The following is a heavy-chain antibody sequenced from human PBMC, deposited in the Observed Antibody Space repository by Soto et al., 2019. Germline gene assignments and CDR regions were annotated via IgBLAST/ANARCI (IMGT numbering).Heavy chain of an antibody. V-gene: IGHV6-1*01. Sequence: SQTLSLPCAISGDSVSSNTASWNWIRQSPSRGLEWLGRTYFRSKWYNDYAVSVKSRIIINPDTSNNQFSLQLNSVTPEDTAVYFCAKGDNLGPKTGYAFDPWGQGIMGTVS. CDR2: TYFRSKWYN. CDR3: AKGDNLGPKTGYAFDP. CDR1: GDSVSSNTAS. D-gene: IGHD5-12*01. J-gene: IGHJ5*02.